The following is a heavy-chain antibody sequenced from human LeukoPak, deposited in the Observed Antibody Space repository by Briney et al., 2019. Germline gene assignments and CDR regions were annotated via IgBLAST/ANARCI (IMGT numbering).Heavy chain of an antibody. V-gene: IGHV1-2*02. CDR3: ARDPSSMVRGVIIWYFDL. J-gene: IGHJ4*02. Sequence: ASVKVSCKASGYTFSGQYMHWARQAPGQGLEWLGWINPSNGATNYAQKFLGRVTMTRDTSIGTAYMELNRLTSDDTAMYYCARDPSSMVRGVIIWYFDLWGQGTLVTVSS. D-gene: IGHD3-10*01. CDR2: INPSNGAT. CDR1: GYTFSGQY.